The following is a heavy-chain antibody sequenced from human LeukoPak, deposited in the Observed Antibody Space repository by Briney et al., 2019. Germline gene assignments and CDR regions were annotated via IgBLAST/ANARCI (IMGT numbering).Heavy chain of an antibody. Sequence: GGSLRLSCSASGFTFSFYAMHWVRQAPGKGLEYLSAITNNGGSTYYADSVKGRFTISRDNSKNTLYLQMSSLRAEDTAVYYCVKITSVTGGDCWGQGTRLTVSS. CDR1: GFTFSFYA. V-gene: IGHV3-64D*09. CDR2: ITNNGGST. J-gene: IGHJ4*02. D-gene: IGHD1-1*01. CDR3: VKITSVTGGDC.